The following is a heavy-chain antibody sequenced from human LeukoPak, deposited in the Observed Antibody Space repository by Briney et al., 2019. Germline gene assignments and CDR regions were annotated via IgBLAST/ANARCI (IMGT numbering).Heavy chain of an antibody. CDR1: GFTFSSCS. D-gene: IGHD6-13*01. CDR3: ARGGGSSSWYLSDY. CDR2: ISSSSSYI. Sequence: GGSLRLSCAASGFTFSSCSMNWVRQAPGKGLEWVSSISSSSSYIYYADSVKGRFTISRDNAKNSLYLQMNSLRAEDTAVYYCARGGGSSSWYLSDYWGQGTLVTVSS. V-gene: IGHV3-21*01. J-gene: IGHJ4*02.